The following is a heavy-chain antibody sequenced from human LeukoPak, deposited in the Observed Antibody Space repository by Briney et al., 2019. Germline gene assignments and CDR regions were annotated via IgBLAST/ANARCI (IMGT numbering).Heavy chain of an antibody. CDR2: INHSGST. CDR1: GGSFSGYY. J-gene: IGHJ5*02. CDR3: ARPSQGYCSSTSCYDRWFDP. V-gene: IGHV4-34*01. D-gene: IGHD2-2*01. Sequence: SETLSLTCAVYGGSFSGYYWSWIRQPPGKGLESIGEINHSGSTNYNPSLKSRVTISVDTSKNQFSLKLSSVTAADTAVYYCARPSQGYCSSTSCYDRWFDPWGQGTLVTVSS.